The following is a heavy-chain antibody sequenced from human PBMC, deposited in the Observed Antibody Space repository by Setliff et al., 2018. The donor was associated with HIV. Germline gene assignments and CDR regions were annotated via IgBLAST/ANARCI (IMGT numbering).Heavy chain of an antibody. CDR2: ISYDGSNK. J-gene: IGHJ4*02. D-gene: IGHD3-10*01. CDR3: AKDKGQKYADY. V-gene: IGHV3-30*06. CDR1: GFTFSSYG. Sequence: GGSLRLSCATSGFTFSSYGMHWVRQAPGKGLEWVAVISYDGSNKYYADSVKGRFTISRDNAKNSLYLQMNSLRAEDTAVYYCAKDKGQKYADYWGQGTVVTVSS.